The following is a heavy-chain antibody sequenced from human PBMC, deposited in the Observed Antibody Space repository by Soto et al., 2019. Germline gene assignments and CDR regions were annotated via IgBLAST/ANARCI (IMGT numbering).Heavy chain of an antibody. J-gene: IGHJ3*02. V-gene: IGHV4-59*01. CDR2: IYYIGCT. Sequence: PSETLSLTCTVSGGSISSYYWSWIRQPPGKGLECIVYIYYIGCTNYNPSLKSRVTISVDTSKNQFSLKLSSVTAADTAVYYCAGYPMTTVTMGAFDIWGQGTMVTVSS. CDR1: GGSISSYY. CDR3: AGYPMTTVTMGAFDI. D-gene: IGHD4-17*01.